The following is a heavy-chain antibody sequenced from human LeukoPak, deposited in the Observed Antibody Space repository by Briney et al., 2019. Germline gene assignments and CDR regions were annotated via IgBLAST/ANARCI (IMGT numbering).Heavy chain of an antibody. CDR1: GYTFTSYG. CDR2: IIAYNGNT. V-gene: IGHV1-18*01. J-gene: IGHJ5*02. CDR3: ARGPSHDFCSGYYGGFDR. D-gene: IGHD3-3*01. Sequence: PSVNLSCNSSGYTFTSYGISWVRQAPGQGLEWMGWIIAYNGNTNYAQKIQGRVTMTTDTSTSTAYMVLRSLRSDDTGVYYCARGPSHDFCSGYYGGFDRWGQGNLVTVTS.